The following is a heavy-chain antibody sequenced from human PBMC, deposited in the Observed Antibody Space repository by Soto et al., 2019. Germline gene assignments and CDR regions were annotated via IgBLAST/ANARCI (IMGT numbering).Heavy chain of an antibody. Sequence: GASVKVSCKASGYTFTSYYMHWVRQAPGQGLEWMGIINPSGGSTSYAQKFQGRVTMTRDTSTSTVYMELSSLRSEDTAVYYCARDGDYGGKVYSFDYWGQGTLVTVYS. CDR2: INPSGGST. CDR3: ARDGDYGGKVYSFDY. CDR1: GYTFTSYY. J-gene: IGHJ4*02. D-gene: IGHD4-17*01. V-gene: IGHV1-46*01.